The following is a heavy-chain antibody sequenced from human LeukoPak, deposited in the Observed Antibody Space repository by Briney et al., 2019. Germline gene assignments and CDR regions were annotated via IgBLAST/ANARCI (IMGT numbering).Heavy chain of an antibody. Sequence: ASVKVSCKASGYTFTNYGISWVRQAPGQGLEWMGCISGYNGDTNYAKKVQGRVTMTTDTSTSTAYMELRSLRSDDTAVYYCARRTYDYGSGSYNNNYYYYMDVWGKGTTVTVSS. V-gene: IGHV1-18*01. D-gene: IGHD3-10*01. CDR3: ARRTYDYGSGSYNNNYYYYMDV. J-gene: IGHJ6*03. CDR1: GYTFTNYG. CDR2: ISGYNGDT.